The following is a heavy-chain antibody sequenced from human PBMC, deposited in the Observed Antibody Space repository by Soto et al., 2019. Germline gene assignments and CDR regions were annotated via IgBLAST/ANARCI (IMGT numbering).Heavy chain of an antibody. V-gene: IGHV4-31*03. D-gene: IGHD3-10*01. Sequence: QVQLQESGPGLVKPSQTLSLTCTXSXXXXTSXXXXXXXIXXXXXXXXEWIGYIYYSGVTYYNPSLKSRVTXXVDTXXXXFSXKXSXXXXXXXXXYYCARDLRGRGSGRFDPWGQGTLVTVSS. CDR1: XXXXTSXXXX. J-gene: IGHJ5*02. CDR3: ARDLRGRGSGRFDP. CDR2: IYYSGVT.